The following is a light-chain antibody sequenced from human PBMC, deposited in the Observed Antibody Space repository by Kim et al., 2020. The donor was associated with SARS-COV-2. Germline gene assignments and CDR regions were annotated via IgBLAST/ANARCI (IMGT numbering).Light chain of an antibody. V-gene: IGKV3-20*01. CDR2: GAS. CDR1: PPVSMGH. CDR3: QQYGNSRT. Sequence: LSPGERAPLPCRASPPVSMGHLAWYQQNPGQPPRLLIYGASSRATGIPDRFSGSGSGSDFSLTISRLEPEDFAVYYCQQYGNSRTFGQGTKVDIK. J-gene: IGKJ1*01.